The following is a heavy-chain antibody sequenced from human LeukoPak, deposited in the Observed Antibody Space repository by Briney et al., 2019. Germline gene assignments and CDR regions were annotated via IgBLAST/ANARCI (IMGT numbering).Heavy chain of an antibody. CDR1: GVSISSYH. Sequence: PSETLSLTCSVSGVSISSYHWSWIRQPPGKGLEWIGYIYYTGSTSYNPSLKSRVTISVQTSKNQFSLKLSSVTAADTAVYYCARGLNRNDYGDYGYWGQGTLVTVSS. D-gene: IGHD4-17*01. J-gene: IGHJ4*02. CDR2: IYYTGST. V-gene: IGHV4-59*01. CDR3: ARGLNRNDYGDYGY.